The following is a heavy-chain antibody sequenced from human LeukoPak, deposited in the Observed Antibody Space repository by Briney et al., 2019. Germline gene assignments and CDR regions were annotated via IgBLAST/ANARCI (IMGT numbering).Heavy chain of an antibody. CDR2: ISSSSSYI. Sequence: GGSLRLSCAASGFTFSTYSMNWVRQAPGKGLEWVSSISSSSSYIYYADSVKGRFTISRDNAKNSLYLQMNSLRAEDTAVYYCVRQGSGSLTWFDPWGQGSLVTVSS. CDR1: GFTFSTYS. D-gene: IGHD3-10*01. V-gene: IGHV3-21*01. J-gene: IGHJ5*02. CDR3: VRQGSGSLTWFDP.